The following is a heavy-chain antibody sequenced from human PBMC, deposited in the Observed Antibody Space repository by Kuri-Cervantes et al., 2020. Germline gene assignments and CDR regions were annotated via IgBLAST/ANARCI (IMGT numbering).Heavy chain of an antibody. D-gene: IGHD3-9*01. CDR3: AKGGSFLTGSSGDY. Sequence: GGSLRLSCAASGFTFSSYAMRWVRQAPGKGLEWVSGISWNSGSIGYADSVKGRFTISRDNAKNSLYLQMNSLRAEDTALYYCAKGGSFLTGSSGDYWGQGTLVTVSS. CDR1: GFTFSSYA. J-gene: IGHJ4*02. CDR2: ISWNSGSI. V-gene: IGHV3-9*01.